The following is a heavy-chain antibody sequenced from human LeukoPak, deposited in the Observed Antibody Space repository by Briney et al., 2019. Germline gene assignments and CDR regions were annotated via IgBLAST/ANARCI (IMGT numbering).Heavy chain of an antibody. CDR1: GFTFSSYG. CDR3: ARLTKVTTQKDY. CDR2: ISYDGSNK. Sequence: GGSLRLSCAASGFTFSSYGMHWVRQAPGKGLEWVAVISYDGSNKYYADSVKGRFTISRDNSKNTLYLQMNSLRAEDAAVYYCARLTKVTTQKDYWGQGTLVTVSS. J-gene: IGHJ4*02. V-gene: IGHV3-30*03. D-gene: IGHD4-17*01.